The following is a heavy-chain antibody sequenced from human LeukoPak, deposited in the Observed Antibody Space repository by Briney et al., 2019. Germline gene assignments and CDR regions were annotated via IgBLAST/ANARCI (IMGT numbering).Heavy chain of an antibody. J-gene: IGHJ5*02. CDR2: ISPHDSDT. Sequence: GESLKISCKGPGYGFTNYWIGWVRQMPGKGREWMGMISPHDSDTRYSPSFQGQVTISADKSITTAYLQWSSLKASDTAIYYCARRCDSGGYRFWFDPWGQGTLVTVSS. CDR3: ARRCDSGGYRFWFDP. D-gene: IGHD3-16*02. V-gene: IGHV5-51*01. CDR1: GYGFTNYW.